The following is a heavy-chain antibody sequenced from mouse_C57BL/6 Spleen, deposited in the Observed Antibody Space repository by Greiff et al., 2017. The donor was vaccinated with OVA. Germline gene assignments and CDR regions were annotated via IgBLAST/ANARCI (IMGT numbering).Heavy chain of an antibody. Sequence: EVQLVESGGGLVQPKGSLKLSCAASGFTFNTYAMHWVRQAPGKGLEWVARIRRKSSNYATYYAVSVKDRFTISRDDSQSMLDLQMNNLKTEDTAMYYCVGDSLDGYYGAMDYWGQGTSVTVSS. CDR1: GFTFNTYA. CDR2: IRRKSSNYAT. D-gene: IGHD2-3*01. J-gene: IGHJ4*01. V-gene: IGHV10-3*01. CDR3: VGDSLDGYYGAMDY.